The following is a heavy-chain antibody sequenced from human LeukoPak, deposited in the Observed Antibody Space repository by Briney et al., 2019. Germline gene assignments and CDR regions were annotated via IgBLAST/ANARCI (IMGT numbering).Heavy chain of an antibody. CDR1: GFTVSTNY. CDR2: IYSGDTT. J-gene: IGHJ4*02. Sequence: GGSLRLSCAASGFTVSTNYMSWVRQAPGKGLEWVSVIYSGDTTFYADSVRGKFTISRDNSKNTLYLQMNSLRAEDTAVYYCASMLRSSSGYYFDYWGQGTLVTVSS. V-gene: IGHV3-66*01. CDR3: ASMLRSSSGYYFDY. D-gene: IGHD3-10*01.